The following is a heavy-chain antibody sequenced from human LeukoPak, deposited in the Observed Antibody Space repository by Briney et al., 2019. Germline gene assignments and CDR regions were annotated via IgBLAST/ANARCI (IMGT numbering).Heavy chain of an antibody. D-gene: IGHD6-19*01. CDR1: GFTFSSYA. Sequence: GGSLRLSCAASGFTFSSYAMSWVRQAPGKGLEGVSAISGSGGSTYYADSVKGRFTTSRDNSKNTLYLQMNSLRAEDTAVYYCAKVWDSSGPYDAFDIWGQGTMVTVSS. V-gene: IGHV3-23*01. J-gene: IGHJ3*02. CDR3: AKVWDSSGPYDAFDI. CDR2: ISGSGGST.